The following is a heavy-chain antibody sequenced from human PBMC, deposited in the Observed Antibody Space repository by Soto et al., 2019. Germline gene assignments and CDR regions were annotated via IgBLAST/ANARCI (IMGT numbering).Heavy chain of an antibody. CDR2: IIPIFGTA. V-gene: IGHV1-69*13. D-gene: IGHD6-13*01. CDR1: GGTFSSYA. Sequence: SVKVSCKASGGTFSSYAISWVRQAPGQGLEWMGGIIPIFGTANYAQEFQGRVTITADESTSTAYMELSSLRSEDTAVYYCARDVSSWDYYYYGMDVWGQGTTVTVSS. CDR3: ARDVSSWDYYYYGMDV. J-gene: IGHJ6*02.